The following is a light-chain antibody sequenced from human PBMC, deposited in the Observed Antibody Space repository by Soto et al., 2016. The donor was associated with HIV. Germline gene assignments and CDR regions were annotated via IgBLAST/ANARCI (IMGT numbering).Light chain of an antibody. CDR1: QSLLHSDGKTY. CDR2: EVS. CDR3: IQSVQLPH. V-gene: IGKV2D-29*01. J-gene: IGKJ2*01. Sequence: DTVMTQTPLSLSVTPGQPASISCKSNQSLLHSDGKTYLSWYLQKPGQPPHLLIYEVSKRFSGVPNRFSGSGSGTDFTLKISRVEAEDIGVYYCIQSVQLPHFGQGTKLEIK.